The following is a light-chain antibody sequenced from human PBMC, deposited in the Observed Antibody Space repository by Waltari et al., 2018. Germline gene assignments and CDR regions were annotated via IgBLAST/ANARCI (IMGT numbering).Light chain of an antibody. CDR3: QQYGSSRT. CDR1: QSVSSSY. V-gene: IGKV3-20*01. J-gene: IGKJ2*01. Sequence: ELVLTQSPGPLSLSPGERATLSCRASQSVSSSYLAWYQQKPGQAPRLLIYGVSSRATGIPDRFSGSGSGTDFTLTISRLEPEDFAVYYCQQYGSSRTFGQGTKLEIK. CDR2: GVS.